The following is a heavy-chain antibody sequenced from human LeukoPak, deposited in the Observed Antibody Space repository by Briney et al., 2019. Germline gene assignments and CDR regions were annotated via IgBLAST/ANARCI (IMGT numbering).Heavy chain of an antibody. J-gene: IGHJ3*02. CDR1: GFTFSSYW. CDR3: ARDLGYYGSGSAFDI. D-gene: IGHD3-10*01. Sequence: PGGSLRLSCAASGFTFSSYWMSWVRQAPGKGLEWVANIKQDGSEKYYVDSVKGRFTISRDNAKNSLYLQMNSLRVEDTAVYYCARDLGYYGSGSAFDIWGQGTMVTVSS. CDR2: IKQDGSEK. V-gene: IGHV3-7*01.